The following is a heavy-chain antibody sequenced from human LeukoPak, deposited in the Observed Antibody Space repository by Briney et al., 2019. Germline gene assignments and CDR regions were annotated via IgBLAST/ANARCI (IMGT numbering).Heavy chain of an antibody. CDR1: GGSISGYY. J-gene: IGHJ4*02. Sequence: PSETLSLTCTVSGGSISGYYWSWIRQPPGKGLEWIGYIYYSGSTSYNPSLKSRVTISVDTSKNQFSLKLTSVTAADTAVYYCARGVGPMWGQREYYFDYWGQGTLVTVSS. CDR3: ARGVGPMWGQREYYFDY. V-gene: IGHV4-59*01. D-gene: IGHD3-10*01. CDR2: IYYSGST.